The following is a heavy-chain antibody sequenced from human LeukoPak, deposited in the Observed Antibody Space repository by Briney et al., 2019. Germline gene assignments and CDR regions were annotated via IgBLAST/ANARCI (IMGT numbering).Heavy chain of an antibody. Sequence: GESLKISCKGSGYRFNSYWITWVRKMPGKGLEWMGIIYPGDSDTRYSPSFQGQVTISADKSISTAYLQWSSLKASDTAMYYCARLRQQLVEGGFDYWGQGTLVTVSS. J-gene: IGHJ4*02. V-gene: IGHV5-51*01. CDR3: ARLRQQLVEGGFDY. CDR1: GYRFNSYW. D-gene: IGHD6-13*01. CDR2: IYPGDSDT.